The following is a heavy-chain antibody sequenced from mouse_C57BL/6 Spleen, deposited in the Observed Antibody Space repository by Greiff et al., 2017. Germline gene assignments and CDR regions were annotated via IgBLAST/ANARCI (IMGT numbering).Heavy chain of an antibody. V-gene: IGHV1-84*01. Sequence: QVQLKQSGPELVKPGASVKISCKASGYTFTDYYINWVKQRPGQGLEWIGWIYPGSGNTKYNEKFKGKATLTVDTSSSTAYMQLSSLTSEDSAVYFCARRNYYGSSHEHYYAMDYWGQGTSVTVSS. CDR1: GYTFTDYY. CDR2: IYPGSGNT. J-gene: IGHJ4*01. D-gene: IGHD1-1*01. CDR3: ARRNYYGSSHEHYYAMDY.